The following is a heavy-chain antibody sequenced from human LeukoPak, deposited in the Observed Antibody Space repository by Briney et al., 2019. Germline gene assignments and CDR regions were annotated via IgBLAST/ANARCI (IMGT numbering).Heavy chain of an antibody. J-gene: IGHJ4*02. CDR3: ARVDYYDSSGYNNNYYFDY. CDR2: INHSGST. D-gene: IGHD3-22*01. CDR1: GGSFGGYY. Sequence: SETLSLTCAVYGGSFGGYYWSWIRQPPGKGLEWIGEINHSGSTNYNPSLKSRVTISVDRSKNQFSLKLSSVTAADTAVYYCARVDYYDSSGYNNNYYFDYWGQGTLVTVSS. V-gene: IGHV4-34*01.